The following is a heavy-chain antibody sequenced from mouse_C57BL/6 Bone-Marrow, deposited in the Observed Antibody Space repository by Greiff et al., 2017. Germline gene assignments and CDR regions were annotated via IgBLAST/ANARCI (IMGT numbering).Heavy chain of an antibody. Sequence: VQLQQSGPGMVKPSQSLSLTCTVTGYSITSGYDWHWIRHFPGNKLEWMGYISYSGSTNYNPSLKSRISITHDTSKNHFFLKLNSVTTEDTATYYCARSNSFFDYWGQGTTLTVSS. V-gene: IGHV3-1*01. CDR1: GYSITSGYD. CDR2: ISYSGST. D-gene: IGHD2-5*01. CDR3: ARSNSFFDY. J-gene: IGHJ2*01.